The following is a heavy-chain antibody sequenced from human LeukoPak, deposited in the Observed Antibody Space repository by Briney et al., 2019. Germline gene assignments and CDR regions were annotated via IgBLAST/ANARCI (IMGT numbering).Heavy chain of an antibody. D-gene: IGHD6-13*01. CDR2: IDPGGST. CDR3: AGGLGPSSR. J-gene: IGHJ4*02. V-gene: IGHV4-34*01. CDR1: GGSFSGYY. Sequence: PSETLSLTCAVYGGSFSGYYWSWIRQPPGKGLEWIGQIDPGGSTNYNPSLKSRVTISVDTSETQLSVKLSSVTAADTAVYYCAGGLGPSSRWGQGTLVTVSS.